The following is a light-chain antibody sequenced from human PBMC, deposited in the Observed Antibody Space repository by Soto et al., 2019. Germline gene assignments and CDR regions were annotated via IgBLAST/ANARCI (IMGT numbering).Light chain of an antibody. Sequence: EIVMTQSPATLSVSPGESATLSCRASQSISGNLAWYRQKPGLAPRLLIYRTSTRATGVPARFSGSGSGTEFSLTISSLQSEDFAVYYCQRYDNWPLTFGGGTKVDIK. J-gene: IGKJ4*01. CDR2: RTS. CDR1: QSISGN. V-gene: IGKV3-15*01. CDR3: QRYDNWPLT.